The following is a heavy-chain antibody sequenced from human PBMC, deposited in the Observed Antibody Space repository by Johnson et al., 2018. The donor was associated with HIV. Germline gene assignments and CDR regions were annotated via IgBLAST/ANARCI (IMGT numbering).Heavy chain of an antibody. D-gene: IGHD5-18*01. V-gene: IGHV3-15*01. CDR3: ATEAGIELWLIDAFDI. CDR1: GFTFSNAW. Sequence: EVQLVESGGGLVKPGGSLKLSCAASGFTFSNAWMSWVRQAPGKGLEWVGGIKSKTDGGTTDYAAPVNDRFIISRDDSKDTLYLQMNSLKTEDTAVYYCATEAGIELWLIDAFDIWGQGTMVTVSS. CDR2: IKSKTDGGTT. J-gene: IGHJ3*02.